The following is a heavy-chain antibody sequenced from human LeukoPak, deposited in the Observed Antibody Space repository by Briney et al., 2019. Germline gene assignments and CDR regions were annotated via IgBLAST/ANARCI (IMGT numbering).Heavy chain of an antibody. J-gene: IGHJ4*02. Sequence: GGSLRLSCAASGFTFSSNYMSWVRQAPGKGLEWVSVIYSGGSTYYSDSVKGRFTISRDKSKNTLDLQMNSLRAEDTAVYYCATLPTYYYDSSGYYTDYWGQGTLVTVSS. D-gene: IGHD3-22*01. CDR3: ATLPTYYYDSSGYYTDY. CDR1: GFTFSSNY. CDR2: IYSGGST. V-gene: IGHV3-53*01.